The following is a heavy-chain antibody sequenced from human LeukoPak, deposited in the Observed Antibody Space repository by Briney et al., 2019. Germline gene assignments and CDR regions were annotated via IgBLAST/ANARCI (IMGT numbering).Heavy chain of an antibody. CDR2: ISNSSSTI. Sequence: GGSLRLSCAASGFTFSSYSMNWVRQAPGKGLEWVSYISNSSSTIYYADSVKGRFTISRDNAKNSLYLQMNSLRAEDTAVYYCARDQIVGAYWGQGTLVTVSS. CDR3: ARDQIVGAY. V-gene: IGHV3-48*04. CDR1: GFTFSSYS. J-gene: IGHJ4*02. D-gene: IGHD1-26*01.